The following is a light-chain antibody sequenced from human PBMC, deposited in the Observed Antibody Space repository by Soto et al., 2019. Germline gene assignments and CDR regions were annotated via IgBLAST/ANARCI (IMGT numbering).Light chain of an antibody. V-gene: IGLV2-11*01. CDR3: CSYAGRYTFV. J-gene: IGLJ1*01. CDR2: DVS. CDR1: SSDVGGYNY. Sequence: QSVLSAPRSVSGSPGHSVTISCTVTSSDVGGYNYVSWYQQHPGKAPKLMIYDVSKRPSGVPDRFSGSKSGNTASLTISGLQAEDEADYYCCSYAGRYTFVFGTGTKVTVL.